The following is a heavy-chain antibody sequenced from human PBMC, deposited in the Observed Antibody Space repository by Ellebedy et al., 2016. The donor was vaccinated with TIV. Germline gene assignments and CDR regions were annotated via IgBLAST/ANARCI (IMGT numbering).Heavy chain of an antibody. CDR2: IYPGDSDT. CDR3: ARAPWVVVPAAMRGDFDY. V-gene: IGHV5-51*01. CDR1: GYSFTSYW. Sequence: GESLKISCKGSGYSFTSYWIGWVRQMPGKGLEWMGIIYPGDSDTRYSPSFQGQVTISADKSISTAYLQWSSLKASDTAMYYCARAPWVVVPAAMRGDFDYWGQGTLVTVSS. D-gene: IGHD2-2*01. J-gene: IGHJ4*02.